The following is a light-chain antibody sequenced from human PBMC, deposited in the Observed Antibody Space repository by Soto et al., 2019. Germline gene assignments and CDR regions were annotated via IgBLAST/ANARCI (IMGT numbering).Light chain of an antibody. CDR3: QQYNNWPPWT. J-gene: IGKJ1*01. CDR2: GAS. CDR1: QSVNSN. V-gene: IGKV3-15*01. Sequence: EIVMTQSPATLSVSPGERANLSCRANQSVNSNLAWYQQKPGQAPRLLIYGASTKATGIPARFSGSGSGTEFTLTISSLQSEDFAVYYCQQYNNWPPWTFGQGTKVDIK.